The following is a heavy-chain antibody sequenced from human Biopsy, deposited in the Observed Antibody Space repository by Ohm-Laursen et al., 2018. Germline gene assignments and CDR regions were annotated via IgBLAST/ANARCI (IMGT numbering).Heavy chain of an antibody. CDR3: ARHAPSYSGSYWRYFNL. V-gene: IGHV4-59*08. CDR2: IYYTGST. D-gene: IGHD1-26*01. CDR1: GGSVSGYY. J-gene: IGHJ2*01. Sequence: PGTLSLTRTVSGGSVSGYYWSWIRQPPGKGLEWIGYIYYTGSTNYNPSLKSRVTISVDTSMNHLSLRLTSVTAADTAVYYCARHAPSYSGSYWRYFNLWGRGTLVTVSS.